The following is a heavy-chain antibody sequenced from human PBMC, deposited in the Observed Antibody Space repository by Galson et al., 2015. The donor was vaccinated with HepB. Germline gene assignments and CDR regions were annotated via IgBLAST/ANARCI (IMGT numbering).Heavy chain of an antibody. J-gene: IGHJ6*03. CDR3: ARASGVVGSGTRHHRHYYMDV. CDR1: GGSFSDSY. Sequence: SETLSLTCAVYGGSFSDSYWTWIRQPPGKGLEWLGEINHSGTTHYSPSLKSRLTISADTSKNQFSLKLRSVTAAETSAYYCARASGVVGSGTRHHRHYYMDVWGKGTTVTVSS. V-gene: IGHV4-34*01. D-gene: IGHD2-15*01. CDR2: INHSGTT.